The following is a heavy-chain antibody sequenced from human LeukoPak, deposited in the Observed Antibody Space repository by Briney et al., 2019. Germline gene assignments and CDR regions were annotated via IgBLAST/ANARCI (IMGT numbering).Heavy chain of an antibody. CDR1: GYTFTSYY. Sequence: ASVKVSCKASGYTFTSYYMHWVRQAPGQGLEWIGIINPSGGSTSYAQKFQGRVTMTRDTSTSTVYMELSSLRSEDTAVYYCARLDITMIVGGGSNDAFDIWGQGTMVTVSS. J-gene: IGHJ3*02. V-gene: IGHV1-46*01. CDR3: ARLDITMIVGGGSNDAFDI. CDR2: INPSGGST. D-gene: IGHD3-22*01.